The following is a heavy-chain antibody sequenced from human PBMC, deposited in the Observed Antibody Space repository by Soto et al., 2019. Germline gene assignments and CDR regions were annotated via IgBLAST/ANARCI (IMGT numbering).Heavy chain of an antibody. CDR1: GFSLSTSGVG. CDR3: ARPLHEAWFDP. V-gene: IGHV2-5*02. CDR2: IYWDDDK. J-gene: IGHJ5*02. Sequence: QITLKESGPPLVKPTQTLTLTCTFSGFSLSTSGVGVGWIRQPPGKALEWLALIYWDDDKRYSPSLKSRLTITKDTSKNQVVLTMTNMDPVDTATYYCARPLHEAWFDPWGQGTLVTVSS.